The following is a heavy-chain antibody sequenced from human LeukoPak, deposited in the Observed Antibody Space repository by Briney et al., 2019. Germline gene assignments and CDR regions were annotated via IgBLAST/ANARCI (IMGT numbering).Heavy chain of an antibody. CDR2: INPNSGGT. CDR1: GYTFTGYY. D-gene: IGHD2-2*01. Sequence: GASVKVSCKASGYTFTGYYMHWVRQAPGQGLEWMGWINPNSGGTNYAQKFQGRVTMTRDTSIITAYMELGRLRSDDTAVYYCARDVGSTSCYPWGQGTLVTVSS. V-gene: IGHV1-2*02. J-gene: IGHJ5*02. CDR3: ARDVGSTSCYP.